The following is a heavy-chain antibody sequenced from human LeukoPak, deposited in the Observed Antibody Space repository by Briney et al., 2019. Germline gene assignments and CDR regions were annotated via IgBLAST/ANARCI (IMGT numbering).Heavy chain of an antibody. J-gene: IGHJ5*02. CDR2: MDTSGHT. CDR3: ARHWSHSVAQFGRSFWFDP. CDR1: GGSISGYY. D-gene: IGHD2-15*01. Sequence: KTSETLSLTCIVSGGSISGYYWSWIRQPAGKGLEWIGHMDTSGHTNYNSSLMSRVTMSVDTSKNQFPLRLTSVTAADTAVYYCARHWSHSVAQFGRSFWFDPWGQGTLVTVSS. V-gene: IGHV4-4*07.